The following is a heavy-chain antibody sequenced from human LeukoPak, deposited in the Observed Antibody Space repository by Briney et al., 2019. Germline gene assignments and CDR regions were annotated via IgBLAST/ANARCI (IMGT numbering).Heavy chain of an antibody. J-gene: IGHJ4*02. CDR2: IYYSGSA. D-gene: IGHD3-10*01. CDR3: ARSYGSGNYFDY. Sequence: SETLSLTCTVSGDSMNNYYWTWIRQPPGKGLEWIGYIYYSGSAKYNPSLKSRVTISVDTSKNQFSLKLSSVTAADTAVYYCARSYGSGNYFDYWGQGTLVTVSS. CDR1: GDSMNNYY. V-gene: IGHV4-59*01.